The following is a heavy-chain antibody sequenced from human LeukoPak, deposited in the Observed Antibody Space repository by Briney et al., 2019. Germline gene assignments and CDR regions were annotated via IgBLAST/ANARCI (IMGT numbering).Heavy chain of an antibody. CDR3: ARDGGGFCSSTSCYGGYYFDY. CDR2: IWYDGSNK. D-gene: IGHD2-2*01. J-gene: IGHJ4*02. CDR1: GFTFNNYG. V-gene: IGHV3-33*01. Sequence: PGGSLRLSCVASGFTFNNYGMHWVRQAPGKGLEWVAVIWYDGSNKYYADSVKGRFTISRDNSKNTLYLQMNSLSAEDTAVYYCARDGGGFCSSTSCYGGYYFDYWGQGTLVTVSS.